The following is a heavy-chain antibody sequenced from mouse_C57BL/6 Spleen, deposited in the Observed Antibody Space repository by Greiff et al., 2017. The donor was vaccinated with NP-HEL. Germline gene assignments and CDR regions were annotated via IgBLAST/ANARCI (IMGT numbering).Heavy chain of an antibody. CDR3: ARCPYYGSSYDYAMDY. J-gene: IGHJ4*01. V-gene: IGHV1-64*01. D-gene: IGHD1-1*01. CDR2: IHPNSGST. Sequence: QVQLQQPGAELVKPGASVKLSCKASGYTFTSYWMHWVKQRPGQGLEWIGMIHPNSGSTNYNEKFKSKATLTVDKSSSTAYMQLSSLTSEDSAVYYCARCPYYGSSYDYAMDYWGQGTSVTVSS. CDR1: GYTFTSYW.